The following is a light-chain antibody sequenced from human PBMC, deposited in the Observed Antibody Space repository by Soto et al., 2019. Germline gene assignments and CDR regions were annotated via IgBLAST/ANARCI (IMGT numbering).Light chain of an antibody. V-gene: IGKV2-28*01. CDR3: MNALQTALT. Sequence: DIVMTPSPLSLPVTPGEPASISCRSSQSRLHSNGYNYLDWYLQKPGQSPQVLIYLGSNRASGVPDRFSGSGSGTYFTLKISRGEAEDVWVYYGMNALQTALTFGGGTKVEIK. CDR1: QSRLHSNGYNY. CDR2: LGS. J-gene: IGKJ4*01.